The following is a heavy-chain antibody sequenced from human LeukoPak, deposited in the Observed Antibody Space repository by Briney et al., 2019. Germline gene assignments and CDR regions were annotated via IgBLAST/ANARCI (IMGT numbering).Heavy chain of an antibody. D-gene: IGHD4-17*01. Sequence: SETLSLTCTVSGGSISSYYCSWIRQPPGKGLEWIGYIYYSGSTNYNPSLKSRVTISVDTSKNQFSLKLSSVTAADTAVYYCASSYDYGNWFDPWGQGTLVTVSS. V-gene: IGHV4-59*01. CDR3: ASSYDYGNWFDP. CDR2: IYYSGST. J-gene: IGHJ5*02. CDR1: GGSISSYY.